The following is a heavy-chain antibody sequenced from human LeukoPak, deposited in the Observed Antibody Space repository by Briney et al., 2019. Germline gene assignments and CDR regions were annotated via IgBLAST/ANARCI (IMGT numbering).Heavy chain of an antibody. Sequence: GGSLRLSCVASGFTFDEYAMHWVRQVPGKGLEWVIGISGDSDRIDYADSVKGRFTISRDNAKNSVYLQMNSLRAEDTALYYCAKDRAIFVHYFDGWGQGTLVTVSS. CDR2: ISGDSDRI. CDR1: GFTFDEYA. D-gene: IGHD3-9*01. CDR3: AKDRAIFVHYFDG. J-gene: IGHJ4*02. V-gene: IGHV3-9*01.